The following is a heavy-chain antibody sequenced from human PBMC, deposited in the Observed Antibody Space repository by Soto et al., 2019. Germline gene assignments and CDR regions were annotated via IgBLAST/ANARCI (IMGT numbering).Heavy chain of an antibody. V-gene: IGHV4-4*02. CDR3: ARDPSRDSSSWYRSRWFDP. CDR2: IYHSGST. Sequence: QVQLQESGPGLVKPSGTLSLTCAVSGGSISSSNWRSWVRQPPGKGLEWIGEIYHSGSTNYNPSLKSRVTISVDKSKNQFSLKLSSVTAADTAVYYCARDPSRDSSSWYRSRWFDPWGQGTLVTVSS. J-gene: IGHJ5*02. CDR1: GGSISSSNW. D-gene: IGHD6-13*01.